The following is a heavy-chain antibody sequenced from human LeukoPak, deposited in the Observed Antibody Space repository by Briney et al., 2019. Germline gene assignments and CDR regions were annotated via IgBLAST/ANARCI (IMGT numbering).Heavy chain of an antibody. Sequence: PGGSLRLSCAASGFTFDDYGMSWVRQAPGKGLEWVSGINWNGGSTGYADSVKGRFTISRDNAKNSLYLQMNSLRAGDTALYYCARDYDSSGYPYYYYYMDVWGKGTTVTVSS. CDR1: GFTFDDYG. CDR3: ARDYDSSGYPYYYYYMDV. D-gene: IGHD3-22*01. J-gene: IGHJ6*03. V-gene: IGHV3-20*04. CDR2: INWNGGST.